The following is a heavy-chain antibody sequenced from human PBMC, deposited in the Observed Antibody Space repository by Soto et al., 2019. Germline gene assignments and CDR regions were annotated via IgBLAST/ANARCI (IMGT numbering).Heavy chain of an antibody. Sequence: GGSLRLSCAASGFTVSNYWMHWVRQAPGKGLVWVSRINSDGSSTTYADSVKGRFTISGDNAKNTVYLQMNSLRAEDTAVYYCAAPGSGYSYDYWGQGTLVTVSS. D-gene: IGHD3-22*01. V-gene: IGHV3-74*01. J-gene: IGHJ4*02. CDR2: INSDGSST. CDR3: AAPGSGYSYDY. CDR1: GFTVSNYW.